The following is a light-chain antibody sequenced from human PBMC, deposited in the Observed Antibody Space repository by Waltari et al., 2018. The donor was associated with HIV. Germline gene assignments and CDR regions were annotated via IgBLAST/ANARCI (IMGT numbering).Light chain of an antibody. CDR2: AAS. J-gene: IGKJ2*01. V-gene: IGKV1-9*01. CDR1: QGISSY. CDR3: QQLNSYPYMYT. Sequence: DIQLTQSPSFLSVSVGDRLTVTCRASQGISSYLAWFQQKPGKAPKLLIYAASTLQSGVPSRFSGSGSGTEFTLTISSLQPEDFATYYCQQLNSYPYMYTFGQGTKLEIK.